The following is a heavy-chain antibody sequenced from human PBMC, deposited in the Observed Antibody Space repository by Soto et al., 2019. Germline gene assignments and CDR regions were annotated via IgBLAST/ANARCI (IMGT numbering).Heavy chain of an antibody. CDR1: GGTFSSYA. D-gene: IGHD3-22*01. CDR2: IITIFGTA. CDR3: AREREDYYDSSGPFDT. Sequence: QVQLVQSGAEVKKPGSSVKVSCKASGGTFSSYAISWVRQAPGQGLEWMGGIITIFGTANYAQKFQGRVTITADESTSTAYMELSSLRSEDTAVYSCAREREDYYDSSGPFDTWGQGTLVTVSS. J-gene: IGHJ5*02. V-gene: IGHV1-69*01.